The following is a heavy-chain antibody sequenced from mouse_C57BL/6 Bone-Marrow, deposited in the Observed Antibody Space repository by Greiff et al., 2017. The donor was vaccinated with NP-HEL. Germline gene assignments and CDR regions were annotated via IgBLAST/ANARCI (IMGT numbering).Heavy chain of an antibody. CDR3: ARVRIYYDYDEGFDY. J-gene: IGHJ2*01. CDR2: ISDGGSYT. CDR1: GFTFSSYA. Sequence: VQLKESGGGLVKPGGSLKLSCAASGFTFSSYAMSWVRQTPEKRLEWVATISDGGSYTYYPDNVKGRFTISRDNDKNNLYLQMSHLKSEDTAMYYCARVRIYYDYDEGFDYWGQGTTLTVSS. V-gene: IGHV5-4*01. D-gene: IGHD2-4*01.